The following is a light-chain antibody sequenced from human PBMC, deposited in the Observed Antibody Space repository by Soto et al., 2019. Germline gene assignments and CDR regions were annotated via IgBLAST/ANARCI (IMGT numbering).Light chain of an antibody. Sequence: EIVITQSPGTLSVTPGERATLSCRASQSVSSNYLAWYKQKPGQAPRLLIYGASSRATGIPDRFSGSGSGTDFTLTISRLEPEDYAVYYCQHLGGPPGTFGQGTKVDTK. CDR3: QHLGGPPGT. CDR2: GAS. J-gene: IGKJ1*01. CDR1: QSVSSNY. V-gene: IGKV3-20*01.